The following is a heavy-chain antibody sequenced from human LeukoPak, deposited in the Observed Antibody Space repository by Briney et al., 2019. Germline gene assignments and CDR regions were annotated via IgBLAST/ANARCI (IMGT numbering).Heavy chain of an antibody. V-gene: IGHV1-2*02. Sequence: RRASVTVSCKASGYTFTGYYMHWVRQAPGQGLEWMGWINPNSGGTNYAQKFQGRVTMTRDTSISTAYMELSRLRSDDTAVYYCARVLGQVDAFDIWGQGTMVTVSS. J-gene: IGHJ3*02. CDR3: ARVLGQVDAFDI. CDR2: INPNSGGT. CDR1: GYTFTGYY. D-gene: IGHD2/OR15-2a*01.